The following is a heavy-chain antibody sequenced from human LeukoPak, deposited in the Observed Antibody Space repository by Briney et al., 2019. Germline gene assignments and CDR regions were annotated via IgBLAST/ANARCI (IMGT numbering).Heavy chain of an antibody. D-gene: IGHD3-16*01. CDR2: ISAYNGNT. V-gene: IGHV1-18*01. Sequence: GASVKVSCKASGYTFTSYGISWVRQAPGQGLEWMGWISAYNGNTDYAQSLQGRVTMTIDTSTSTVYMEWRSLRSDDTAVYYCARDVGRSYDLDYWGQGTLVTVSS. J-gene: IGHJ4*02. CDR3: ARDVGRSYDLDY. CDR1: GYTFTSYG.